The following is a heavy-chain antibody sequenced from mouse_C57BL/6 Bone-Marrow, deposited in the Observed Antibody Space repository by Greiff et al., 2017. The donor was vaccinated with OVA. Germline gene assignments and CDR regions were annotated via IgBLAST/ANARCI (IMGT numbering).Heavy chain of an antibody. J-gene: IGHJ3*01. CDR3: ARRDYYDYDAAWFAY. CDR1: GFTFSDYY. D-gene: IGHD2-4*01. CDR2: ISNGGGST. V-gene: IGHV5-12*01. Sequence: EVQLVESGGGLVQPGGSLKLSCAASGFTFSDYYMYWVRQTPEKRLEWVAYISNGGGSTYYPDTVKGRFTISRDNAKNTLYLQMSRLKSEDTAMYYCARRDYYDYDAAWFAYWGQGTLVTVSA.